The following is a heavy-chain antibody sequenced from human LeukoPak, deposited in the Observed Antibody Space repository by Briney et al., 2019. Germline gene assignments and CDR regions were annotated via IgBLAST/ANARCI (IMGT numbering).Heavy chain of an antibody. D-gene: IGHD5-12*01. CDR2: ITGSDDAT. J-gene: IGHJ4*02. Sequence: GGSLRLSCAASGFTFSSAAMTWVRQARAKGLEWVSTITGSDDATYYADSVKGRFTISRDFSRNTVGLQMNSLRTEDTAIYYCAKGPQLYSGYHPDYWGQGTLVTVSS. CDR3: AKGPQLYSGYHPDY. V-gene: IGHV3-23*01. CDR1: GFTFSSAA.